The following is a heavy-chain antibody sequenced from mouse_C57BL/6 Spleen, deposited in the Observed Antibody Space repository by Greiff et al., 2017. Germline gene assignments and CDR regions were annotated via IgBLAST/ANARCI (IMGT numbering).Heavy chain of an antibody. CDR3: ANSYGSSYAMDY. J-gene: IGHJ4*01. CDR1: GYTFPSYW. V-gene: IGHV1-59*01. CDR2: IDPSDSYT. D-gene: IGHD1-1*01. Sequence: QVQLQQPGAELVRPGTSVKLSCKASGYTFPSYWMHWVKQRPGQGLEWIGVIDPSDSYTNYNQKFKGKATLTVDTSSSTAYMQLSSLTSEDSAVYYCANSYGSSYAMDYWGQGTSVTVSS.